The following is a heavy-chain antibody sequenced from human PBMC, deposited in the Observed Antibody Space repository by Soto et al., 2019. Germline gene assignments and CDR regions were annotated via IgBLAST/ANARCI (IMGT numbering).Heavy chain of an antibody. J-gene: IGHJ4*02. V-gene: IGHV3-21*01. CDR3: ARESEDLTSNFDY. CDR1: GFTFTRYS. CDR2: ISSTTNYI. Sequence: GSLRLSCAASGFTFTRYSMNWVRQAPGKGLEWVSSISSTTNYIYYADSMKGRFTVSRDNAKNSVYLDMNSLSAEDTAVYYCARESEDLTSNFDYWGQGTLVTVSS.